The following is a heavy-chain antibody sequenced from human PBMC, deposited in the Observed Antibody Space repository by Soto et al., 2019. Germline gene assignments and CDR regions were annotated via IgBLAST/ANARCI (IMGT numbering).Heavy chain of an antibody. D-gene: IGHD3-22*01. Sequence: GASVKVSCKASGYTFTNYGINWVRQAPGQGLEWMGWISADNGNTNYAQKLQGRVTMTTDTSTSTAYMELRSLRSDDTAVYYCARGHYYDSSGPFDYWGQGILVTVSS. CDR2: ISADNGNT. V-gene: IGHV1-18*01. CDR3: ARGHYYDSSGPFDY. CDR1: GYTFTNYG. J-gene: IGHJ4*02.